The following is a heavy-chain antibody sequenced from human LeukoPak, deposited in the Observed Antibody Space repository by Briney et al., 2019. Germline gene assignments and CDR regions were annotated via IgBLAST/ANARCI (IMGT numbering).Heavy chain of an antibody. Sequence: PGGSLRLSCAASGFSFNSYALHWVRQAPGKGLEWVALISYDGSDKFYADSVKGRFTISRDNSKNTLYLQMNSLRAGDTAIYYCAREPSGYYVVPTFWGQGTLVTVSP. CDR3: AREPSGYYVVPTF. J-gene: IGHJ4*02. V-gene: IGHV3-30*04. CDR2: ISYDGSDK. CDR1: GFSFNSYA. D-gene: IGHD3-3*01.